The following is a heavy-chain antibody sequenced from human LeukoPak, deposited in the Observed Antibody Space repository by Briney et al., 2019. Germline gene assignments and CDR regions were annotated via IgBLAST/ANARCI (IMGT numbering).Heavy chain of an antibody. CDR3: AGRVRATKGYYFDY. Sequence: GASVKVSCKASGYTFTGYYMHWVRQAPGQGLEWMGRINPNSGGTNYAQKFQGRVTMTRDTSISTAYMELSRLRSDDTAVYYCAGRVRATKGYYFDYWGQGTLVTVSS. CDR1: GYTFTGYY. J-gene: IGHJ4*02. V-gene: IGHV1-2*06. CDR2: INPNSGGT. D-gene: IGHD1-26*01.